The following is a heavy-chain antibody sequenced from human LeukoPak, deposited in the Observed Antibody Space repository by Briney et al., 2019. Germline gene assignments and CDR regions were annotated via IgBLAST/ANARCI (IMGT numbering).Heavy chain of an antibody. CDR3: ARDIGDRYFDY. J-gene: IGHJ4*02. CDR1: GGSISSNY. V-gene: IGHV4-59*01. Sequence: SETLSLTCTVSGGSISSNYWSWNRQPPGKGLEWIGYIHYSGSTDYNPSLKSRVTISIDTSKNQFSLKLSSVAAADTAVYYCARDIGDRYFDYWGQGTLVTVFS. D-gene: IGHD2-21*01. CDR2: IHYSGST.